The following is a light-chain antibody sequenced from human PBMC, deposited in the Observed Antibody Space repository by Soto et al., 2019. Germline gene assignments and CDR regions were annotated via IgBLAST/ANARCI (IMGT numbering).Light chain of an antibody. V-gene: IGKV3-15*01. CDR1: QSVKNN. CDR3: QQYNEFPRS. J-gene: IGKJ1*01. Sequence: EIVLTHSQGTLSVSPCERASLSFSASQSVKNNLAWYQEKPGQVPRLLIHGTSIRATGIPARFSGSGSGTEFTLTISSLQSEDFAVYYCQQYNEFPRSFGQGTKVDI. CDR2: GTS.